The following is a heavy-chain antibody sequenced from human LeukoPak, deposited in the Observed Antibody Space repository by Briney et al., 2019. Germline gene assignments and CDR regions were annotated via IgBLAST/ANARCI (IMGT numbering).Heavy chain of an antibody. Sequence: GGSLRLSCAASGFTFSSYWMHWVRQVPGKGLVWVSHINGDGSSTTYADSVKGRFTTSRDNAKNTLDLQMNSLRAEDTAVYYCARDYNMVRGVIDYWGQGTLVTVSS. J-gene: IGHJ4*02. D-gene: IGHD3-10*01. CDR2: INGDGSST. CDR1: GFTFSSYW. V-gene: IGHV3-74*03. CDR3: ARDYNMVRGVIDY.